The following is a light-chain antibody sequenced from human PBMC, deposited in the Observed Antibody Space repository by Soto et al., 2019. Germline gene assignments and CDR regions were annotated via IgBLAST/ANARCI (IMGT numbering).Light chain of an antibody. Sequence: EIVMTQSPATLSVSPGERATLSCRASQSVRSNLAWYQQKPGQAPRLLIYDASNRATGIPARFSGSGSGTDFTLTISRLEPEDFAVYYCQQYNNWWTFGQGTKVDIK. CDR1: QSVRSN. J-gene: IGKJ1*01. CDR3: QQYNNWWT. CDR2: DAS. V-gene: IGKV3D-15*01.